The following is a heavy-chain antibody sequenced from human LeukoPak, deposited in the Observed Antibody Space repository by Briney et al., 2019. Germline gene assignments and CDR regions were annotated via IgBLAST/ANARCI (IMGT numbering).Heavy chain of an antibody. CDR2: IHSGGST. CDR3: ASRSFLLRFGGEL. D-gene: IGHD3-16*01. Sequence: GGSLRLSCAASGFSVSDNYMSWVRQAPGKGLEWISLIHSGGSTYYAESVKGRFTISRDDSKNTMFLQMNSLRVEDTAVYYCASRSFLLRFGGELWGQGTLVTVSS. V-gene: IGHV3-66*01. CDR1: GFSVSDNY. J-gene: IGHJ4*02.